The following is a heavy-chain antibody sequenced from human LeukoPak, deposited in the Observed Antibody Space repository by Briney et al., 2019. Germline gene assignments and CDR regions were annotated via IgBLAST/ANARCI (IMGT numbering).Heavy chain of an antibody. CDR2: IYYSGST. CDR3: ARGGYSYGTGIDY. D-gene: IGHD5-18*01. CDR1: GGSISSGDYY. J-gene: IGHJ4*02. Sequence: KPSETLSLTCTVSGGSISSGDYYWSWIRQPPGKGLEWIGYIYYSGSTYYNPSLKSRVTISVDTSKTQFSLKLSSVTAADTAVYYCARGGYSYGTGIDYWGQGTLVTVSS. V-gene: IGHV4-30-4*08.